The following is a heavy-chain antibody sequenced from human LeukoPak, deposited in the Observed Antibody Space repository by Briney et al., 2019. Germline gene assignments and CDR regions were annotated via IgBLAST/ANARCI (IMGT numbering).Heavy chain of an antibody. J-gene: IGHJ4*02. CDR2: INPNSGGT. CDR3: ARDMRPNDSSSY. CDR1: GYTFTGYY. D-gene: IGHD3-22*01. V-gene: IGHV1-2*06. Sequence: ASVKVSFKASGYTFTGYYMHWVRQAPGQALEWMGRINPNSGGTNYAQKYQGRVTMTSDTSISTAYMELSRLRSDDTAVYYCARDMRPNDSSSYWGQGTLVTVSS.